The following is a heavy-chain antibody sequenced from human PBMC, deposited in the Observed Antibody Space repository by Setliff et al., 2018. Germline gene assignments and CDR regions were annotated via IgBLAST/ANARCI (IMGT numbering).Heavy chain of an antibody. V-gene: IGHV4-34*01. CDR2: INHNGNT. D-gene: IGHD3-10*01. J-gene: IGHJ3*02. CDR1: GGSFSGNY. CDR3: ARAPNRIGTMVRGVSRAFDI. Sequence: LSLTCAVYGGSFSGNYWTWIRQSPGQGLEWIGEINHNGNTNYSPSLKSRVTISVDTSKNQFSLKVHSVTAADTAVYYCARAPNRIGTMVRGVSRAFDIWSQGTLVTVS.